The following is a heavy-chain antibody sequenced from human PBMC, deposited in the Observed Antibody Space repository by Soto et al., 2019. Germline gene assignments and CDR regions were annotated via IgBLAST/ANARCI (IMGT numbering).Heavy chain of an antibody. V-gene: IGHV3-30-3*01. Sequence: QVQLVESGGGVVQPGRSLRLSCAASGFTFSSYAMHWVRQAPGKGLEWVAVISYDGSNQYNADSVKGRFTISRDNSKNTLYLQMNSLRAEDTAVYYCARDSRYPENYYDSSGYYHPGAFDIWGQGTMVTVSS. CDR3: ARDSRYPENYYDSSGYYHPGAFDI. D-gene: IGHD3-22*01. CDR2: ISYDGSNQ. J-gene: IGHJ3*02. CDR1: GFTFSSYA.